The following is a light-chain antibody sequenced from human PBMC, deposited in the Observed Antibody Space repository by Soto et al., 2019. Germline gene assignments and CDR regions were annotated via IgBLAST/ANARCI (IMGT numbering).Light chain of an antibody. Sequence: EIVLTQSPGTLSLSPGERATLSCRASESFGSSYLAWYQQKPGQAPRLLIYGASSRATGIPDRFSGSGSGTDFTLTISRLEPEDFAVYFCQQYAGSPYTFGQGTELEIK. J-gene: IGKJ2*01. V-gene: IGKV3-20*01. CDR3: QQYAGSPYT. CDR1: ESFGSSY. CDR2: GAS.